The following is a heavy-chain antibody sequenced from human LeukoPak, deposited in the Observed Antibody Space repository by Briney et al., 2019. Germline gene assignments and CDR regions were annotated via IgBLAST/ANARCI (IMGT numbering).Heavy chain of an antibody. CDR2: IKEDGTEK. CDR3: ARDRAVAGLFDS. Sequence: PGGSLRLSCAASGFTFSNYFLTWVRQAPGKGLEWVANIKEDGTEKQYVDSVKGRFTISRDNAKNSLYLQMNSQRAEDTAVYYCARDRAVAGLFDSWGQGTLVTVSS. CDR1: GFTFSNYF. J-gene: IGHJ4*02. V-gene: IGHV3-7*01. D-gene: IGHD6-19*01.